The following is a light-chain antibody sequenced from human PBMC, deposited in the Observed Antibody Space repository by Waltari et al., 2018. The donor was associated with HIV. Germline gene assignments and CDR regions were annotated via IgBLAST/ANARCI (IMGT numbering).Light chain of an antibody. CDR1: QSVTTN. Sequence: EIVMKQSQDTLSVSRGERATLSCRASQSVTTNLAWYQQKPGQAPRLLFYGSSTRATGLPDRFSGSGSGTEFTLTISSLQSEDSAVYYCQQYNHWPWTFGQGTTVEIK. V-gene: IGKV3-15*01. CDR2: GSS. CDR3: QQYNHWPWT. J-gene: IGKJ1*01.